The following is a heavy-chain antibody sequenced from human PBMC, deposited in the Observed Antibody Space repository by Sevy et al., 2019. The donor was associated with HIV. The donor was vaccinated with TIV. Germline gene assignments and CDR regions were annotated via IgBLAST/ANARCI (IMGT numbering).Heavy chain of an antibody. CDR1: GYIFTDYY. CDR3: ARLTTQPTSDLYGMDV. J-gene: IGHJ6*02. Sequence: ASVKVSCKASGYIFTDYYIHWVRQAPGQGLEWMAWSNSDSGVTNYAQKFQGEVTVTRDTSLSTAYLELTRLKSNDTAIYYCARLTTQPTSDLYGMDVWGQRTTVTVSS. CDR2: SNSDSGVT. V-gene: IGHV1-2*02. D-gene: IGHD4-17*01.